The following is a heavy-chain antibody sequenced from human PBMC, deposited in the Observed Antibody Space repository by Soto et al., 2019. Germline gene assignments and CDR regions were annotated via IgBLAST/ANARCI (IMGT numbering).Heavy chain of an antibody. D-gene: IGHD4-17*01. Sequence: PSETLSLTCTVSGGSMSRGDYYWSWVRQAPGKGLEWVANIKEDGSEIHYVDSVKGRFTISRDNAKNCLYLQMSSLRAEDTAVYYCAKAARTDYGDYAPYYFDYWGQGTLVTVSS. V-gene: IGHV3-7*02. CDR2: IKEDGSEI. CDR3: AKAARTDYGDYAPYYFDY. CDR1: GGSMSRGDYY. J-gene: IGHJ4*02.